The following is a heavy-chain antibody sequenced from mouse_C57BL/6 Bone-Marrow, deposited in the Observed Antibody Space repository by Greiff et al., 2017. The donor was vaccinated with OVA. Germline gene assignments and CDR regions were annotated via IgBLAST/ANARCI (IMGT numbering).Heavy chain of an antibody. Sequence: LKESGAELARPGASVKLSCKASGYTFTSYGISWVKQRTGQGLEWIGEIYPRSGNTYYNEKFKGKATLTADKSSSTAYMELRSLTSEDSAVYFCASHFDYWGQGTTLTGSS. CDR2: IYPRSGNT. J-gene: IGHJ2*01. CDR3: ASHFDY. V-gene: IGHV1-81*01. CDR1: GYTFTSYG.